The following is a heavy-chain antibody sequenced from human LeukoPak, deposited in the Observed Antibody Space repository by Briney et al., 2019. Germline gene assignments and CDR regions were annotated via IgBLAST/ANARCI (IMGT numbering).Heavy chain of an antibody. J-gene: IGHJ4*02. Sequence: GGSXRLSCSXSGFTFSTYAFHWVRQAPGKGLEYVSAISSNGGSTYYADSVKGRFTIFRDNSKNTLYLQMRSLRVDDTAVYYCVKEVYNSGWFGGNFDSWGQGTLVTVSS. CDR2: ISSNGGST. CDR1: GFTFSTYA. D-gene: IGHD6-13*01. V-gene: IGHV3-64D*06. CDR3: VKEVYNSGWFGGNFDS.